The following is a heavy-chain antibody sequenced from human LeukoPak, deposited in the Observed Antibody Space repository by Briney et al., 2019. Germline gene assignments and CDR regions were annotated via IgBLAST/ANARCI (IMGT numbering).Heavy chain of an antibody. V-gene: IGHV2-70*01. Sequence: SGPALVKPTQTLTLTCTFSGFSLSTSGMCVSWIRQPPGKALEWLALIDWDDDKYYSTSLKTRLTISKDTSKNQVVLTMTNVDPVDTATYYCARVPYSSSWYSFDYWGQGTLVTVSS. J-gene: IGHJ4*02. D-gene: IGHD6-13*01. CDR1: GFSLSTSGMC. CDR2: IDWDDDK. CDR3: ARVPYSSSWYSFDY.